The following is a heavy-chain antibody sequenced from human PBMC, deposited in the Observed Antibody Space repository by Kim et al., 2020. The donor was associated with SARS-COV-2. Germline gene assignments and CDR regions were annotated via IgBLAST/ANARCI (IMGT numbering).Heavy chain of an antibody. V-gene: IGHV1-18*04. Sequence: ASVKVSCKASGYTFTSYCISWVRQAPGQGLEWMGWISAYNGNTNYAQKLQGRVTMTTDTSTSTAYMELRSLRSDDTAVYYCARVGLLKDLKYYYGSGTIRGEGGMAGWGQGTTVTAAS. J-gene: IGHJ6*02. D-gene: IGHD3-10*01. CDR2: ISAYNGNT. CDR1: GYTFTSYC. CDR3: ARVGLLKDLKYYYGSGTIRGEGGMAG.